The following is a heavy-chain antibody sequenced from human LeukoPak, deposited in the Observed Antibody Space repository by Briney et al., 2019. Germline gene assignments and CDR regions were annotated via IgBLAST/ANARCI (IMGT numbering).Heavy chain of an antibody. D-gene: IGHD2-21*02. CDR2: ISWNSGSI. V-gene: IGHV3-9*01. J-gene: IGHJ4*02. CDR1: GFTFDDYA. CDR3: AKAPCGGDCYFLDY. Sequence: GGSLRLSCAASGFTFDDYAMHWARQAPGKGLEWVSGISWNSGSIGYADSVKGRFTISRDNAKNSLYLQMNSLRAEDTALYYCAKAPCGGDCYFLDYWGQGTLVTVSS.